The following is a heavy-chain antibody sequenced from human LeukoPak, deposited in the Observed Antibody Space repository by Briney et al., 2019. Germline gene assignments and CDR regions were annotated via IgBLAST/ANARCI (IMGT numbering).Heavy chain of an antibody. CDR2: IYYSGST. CDR1: GGSISSSSYY. D-gene: IGHD2-15*01. CDR3: ARLPGSYVPPDY. V-gene: IGHV4-39*01. Sequence: PSETPSLTCTVSGGSISSSSYYWGWIRQPPGTGLEWIGSIYYSGSTYYNPSLKSRVTISVDTSKNQFSLKLSSVTAADTAVYYCARLPGSYVPPDYWGQGTLVTVSS. J-gene: IGHJ4*02.